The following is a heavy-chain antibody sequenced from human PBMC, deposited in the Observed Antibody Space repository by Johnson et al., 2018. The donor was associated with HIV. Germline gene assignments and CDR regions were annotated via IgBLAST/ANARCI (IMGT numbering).Heavy chain of an antibody. J-gene: IGHJ3*02. CDR2: IKSKTDGGTT. V-gene: IGHV3-15*01. Sequence: VQLVESGGGLIKHGGSLRLSCAASGFTFSNAWMSWVRQAPGKGLAWVARIKSKTDGGTTDYAAPVKGRLTISRDVSKNTLYLQMNSLKTEDTAVYYCTTDPTSILWFREVGRDAFDIWGQGTMVTVSS. D-gene: IGHD3-10*01. CDR1: GFTFSNAW. CDR3: TTDPTSILWFREVGRDAFDI.